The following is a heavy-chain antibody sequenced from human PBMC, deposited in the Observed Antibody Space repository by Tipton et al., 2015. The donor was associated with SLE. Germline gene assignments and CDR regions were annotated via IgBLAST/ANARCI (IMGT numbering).Heavy chain of an antibody. J-gene: IGHJ4*02. V-gene: IGHV4-39*01. D-gene: IGHD3-10*01. CDR2: IYYSGTS. Sequence: TLSLTCSVSGGSLSGTSRYWGWIRPSPGKGLEWLGSIYYSGTSYYNPSLKSRVTISVDTSKNQISLKLRSVTAADTAVYYCAGTPWLVRFEYWGQGTLVNVSP. CDR3: AGTPWLVRFEY. CDR1: GGSLSGTSRY.